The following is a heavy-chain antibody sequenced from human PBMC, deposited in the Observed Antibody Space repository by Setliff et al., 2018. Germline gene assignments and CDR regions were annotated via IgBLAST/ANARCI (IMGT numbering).Heavy chain of an antibody. V-gene: IGHV4-59*11. CDR2: IYYSGST. D-gene: IGHD1-26*01. Sequence: SETLSLTCTVSGGSISSHYWSWIRLPPGKRLEWIGTIYYSGSTNYNPSLKSRVTISVDTSKNQFSLKLSSVTAADTAVYYCASYGSNYWGQGTLVTVSS. CDR3: ASYGSNY. J-gene: IGHJ4*02. CDR1: GGSISSHY.